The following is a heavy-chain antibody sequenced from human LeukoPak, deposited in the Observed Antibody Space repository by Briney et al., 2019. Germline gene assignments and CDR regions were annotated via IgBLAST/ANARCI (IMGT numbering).Heavy chain of an antibody. V-gene: IGHV4-39*07. D-gene: IGHD5-12*01. CDR3: ARDGRSGYEDL. CDR2: MYYTGST. Sequence: SETLSLTCTVSGGSISSDSYYWGWIRQPPGKGLEWIGSMYYTGSTYYNPSLKSRVTISIDTSKNQFSLRLTSVTAADTAIYYCARDGRSGYEDLWGPGTLVTVSS. J-gene: IGHJ5*02. CDR1: GGSISSDSYY.